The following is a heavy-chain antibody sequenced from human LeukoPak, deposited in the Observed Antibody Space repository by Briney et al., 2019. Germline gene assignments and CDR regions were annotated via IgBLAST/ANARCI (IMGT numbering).Heavy chain of an antibody. CDR3: TRSRAYYYYYMDV. J-gene: IGHJ6*03. Sequence: GGSLRLSCTASGFTFGDYAMSWDRQAPGKGLEWVGFIRSKAYGGTTEYAASVKGRFTISRDDSKSIAYLQMNSLKTEDTAVYYCTRSRAYYYYYMDVWGKGTTVTVSS. CDR2: IRSKAYGGTT. CDR1: GFTFGDYA. V-gene: IGHV3-49*04.